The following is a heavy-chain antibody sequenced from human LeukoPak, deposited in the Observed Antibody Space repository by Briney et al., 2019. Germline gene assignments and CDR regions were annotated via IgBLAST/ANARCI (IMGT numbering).Heavy chain of an antibody. Sequence: GGSLRLSCAASGFTFSNYAMSWVRQAPGKGLEWVSTLSGTGGSTYYADSVKGRFTISRDNSKNTLYLQVSNLRADDTAVYYCANEIRPNDYWGQGTLVTVSS. CDR3: ANEIRPNDY. J-gene: IGHJ4*02. V-gene: IGHV3-23*01. CDR2: LSGTGGST. CDR1: GFTFSNYA. D-gene: IGHD4-17*01.